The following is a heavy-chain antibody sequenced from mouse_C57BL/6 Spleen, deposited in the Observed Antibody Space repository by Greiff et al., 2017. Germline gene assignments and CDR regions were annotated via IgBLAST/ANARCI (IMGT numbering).Heavy chain of an antibody. Sequence: QVQLKESGPELVKPGASVKISCKASGYAFSSSWMNWVKQRPGKGLEWIGRMYPGDGDTNYNGKFKGKATLTADKSSSTAYMQLSSLTSEDSAVYFCARLTTVVATDYAMDYWGQGTSVTVSS. V-gene: IGHV1-82*01. CDR2: MYPGDGDT. CDR1: GYAFSSSW. D-gene: IGHD1-1*01. CDR3: ARLTTVVATDYAMDY. J-gene: IGHJ4*01.